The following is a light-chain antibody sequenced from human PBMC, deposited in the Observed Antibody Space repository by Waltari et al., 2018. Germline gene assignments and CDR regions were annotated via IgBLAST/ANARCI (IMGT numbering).Light chain of an antibody. CDR2: AAS. J-gene: IGKJ2*01. V-gene: IGKV1-39*01. Sequence: DIQITTSPSSLSASVGDGVTITCRASQSISSYLNWYQQKPGKAPKLLIYAASSLQSGVPSRFSGSGSGTDFTLTISSLQPEDFATYYCQQSYSTPYTFGQGTKLEIK. CDR1: QSISSY. CDR3: QQSYSTPYT.